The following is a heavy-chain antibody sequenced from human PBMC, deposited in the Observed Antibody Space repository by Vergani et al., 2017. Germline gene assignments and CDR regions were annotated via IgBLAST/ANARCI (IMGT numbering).Heavy chain of an antibody. CDR2: ISGSGGST. V-gene: IGHV3-23*04. CDR1: GFTFSSYA. J-gene: IGHJ6*02. CDR3: AKALPRDGYNYGEDYYYGMDV. D-gene: IGHD5-24*01. Sequence: VQLVESGGGVVQPGRSLRLSCAASGFTFSSYAMSWVRQAPGKGLEWVSAISGSGGSTYYADSVKGRFTISRDNSKNTLYLQMNSLRAEDTAVYYCAKALPRDGYNYGEDYYYGMDVWGQGTTVTVSS.